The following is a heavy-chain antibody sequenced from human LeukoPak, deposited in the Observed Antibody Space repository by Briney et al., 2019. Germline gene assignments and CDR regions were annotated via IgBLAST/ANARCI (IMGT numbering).Heavy chain of an antibody. V-gene: IGHV4-59*08. J-gene: IGHJ4*02. CDR2: IYYSGST. D-gene: IGHD6-19*01. CDR1: GGSISSSY. Sequence: SETLSLTCTVSGGSISSSYGSWIRQPPGKGLEWIGYIYYSGSTNYNPSFKSRVAISVDTSKNQFSLKLSSVTAADTAVYYCATWGIAVAGTLDYWGQGTLVTVST. CDR3: ATWGIAVAGTLDY.